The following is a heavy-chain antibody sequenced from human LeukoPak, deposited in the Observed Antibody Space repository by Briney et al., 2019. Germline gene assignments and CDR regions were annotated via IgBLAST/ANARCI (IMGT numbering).Heavy chain of an antibody. CDR1: GGTFSSYA. J-gene: IGHJ1*01. CDR3: ARAGTHYDSSGYYYPPAEYFQH. D-gene: IGHD3-22*01. Sequence: SVKVSCKASGGTFSSYAISWVRQAPGQGLEWMGRIIPILGIANYAQKFQGRVTITADKSTSTAYMELSSLRSEDTAVYYCARAGTHYDSSGYYYPPAEYFQHWGQGTLVTVSS. V-gene: IGHV1-69*04. CDR2: IIPILGIA.